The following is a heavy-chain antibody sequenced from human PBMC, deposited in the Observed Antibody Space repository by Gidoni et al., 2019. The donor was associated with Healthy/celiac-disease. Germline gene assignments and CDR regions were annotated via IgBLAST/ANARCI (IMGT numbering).Heavy chain of an antibody. CDR3: ARSEGSSSEGENWFDP. Sequence: EVQLVQSGAEVKQHGESLKISGKGSGYSFTSYWIGWVRPIPGKGLEWMGSIYPGDSDTRYSPSFQGQVTISADKSISTAYLQWSSLKASDTAMYYCARSEGSSSEGENWFDPWGQGTLVTVSS. CDR2: IYPGDSDT. D-gene: IGHD6-6*01. V-gene: IGHV5-51*01. CDR1: GYSFTSYW. J-gene: IGHJ5*02.